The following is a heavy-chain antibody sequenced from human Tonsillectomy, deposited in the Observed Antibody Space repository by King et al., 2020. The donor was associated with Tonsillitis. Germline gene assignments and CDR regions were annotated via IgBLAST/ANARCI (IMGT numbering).Heavy chain of an antibody. CDR3: ARLPTAMAEFDY. D-gene: IGHD5-18*01. Sequence: QLQESGPGLVKPSETLSLTCTVSGGSISSYYWSWIRQPPGKGLEWIGYIYYSGSTNYNPSLKSRVTISVDTSKNQFTLKLSSVTAADTAVYYCARLPTAMAEFDYWGQGTLVTVSS. J-gene: IGHJ4*02. CDR1: GGSISSYY. V-gene: IGHV4-59*08. CDR2: IYYSGST.